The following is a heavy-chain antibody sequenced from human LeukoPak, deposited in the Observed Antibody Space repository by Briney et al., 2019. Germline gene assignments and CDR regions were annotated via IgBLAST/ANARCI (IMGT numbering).Heavy chain of an antibody. CDR1: GGSFSGHY. J-gene: IGHJ4*02. CDR3: ARGGKSGTTLWFDY. CDR2: INHSGST. V-gene: IGHV4-34*01. D-gene: IGHD1-7*01. Sequence: SETLSLTCAVYGGSFSGHYWSWIRQPPGKGLEWIGEINHSGSTNYNPSLKSRVTISVDTSKNQFSLKLSSVTAADTAVYYCARGGKSGTTLWFDYWGQGTLVTVSS.